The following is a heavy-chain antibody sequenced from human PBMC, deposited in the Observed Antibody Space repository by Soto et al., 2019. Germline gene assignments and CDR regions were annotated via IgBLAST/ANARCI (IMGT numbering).Heavy chain of an antibody. D-gene: IGHD3-3*01. CDR2: IYYSGST. Sequence: PSETLSLTCTVSGGYISAYYWNWIRQPPGKGLEWIGDIYYSGSTNYNPSLKSRVTISVDTSKNQFSLKLNSVTAADTAVYFCARGGFWSGGSKAYYYCGMDVWGQGTTVTV. J-gene: IGHJ6*02. CDR3: ARGGFWSGGSKAYYYCGMDV. CDR1: GGYISAYY. V-gene: IGHV4-59*01.